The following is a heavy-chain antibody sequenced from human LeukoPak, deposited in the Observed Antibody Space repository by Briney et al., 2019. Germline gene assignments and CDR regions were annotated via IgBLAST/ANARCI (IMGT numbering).Heavy chain of an antibody. CDR2: INHSGST. J-gene: IGHJ6*03. CDR3: ARGKQQLSFYYYYYYMDV. D-gene: IGHD6-13*01. CDR1: GGSFSGYY. V-gene: IGHV4-34*01. Sequence: PSETLSLTCAVYGGSFSGYYWSWIRQPPRKGLEWIGEINHSGSTNYNPSLKSRVTISVDTTKTQFSLKLSSVTAADTAVYYCARGKQQLSFYYYYYYMDVWGKGTTVTVS.